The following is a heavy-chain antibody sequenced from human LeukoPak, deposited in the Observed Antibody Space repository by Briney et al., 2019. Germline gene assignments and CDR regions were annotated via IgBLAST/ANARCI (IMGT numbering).Heavy chain of an antibody. CDR2: LSNSGIGI. V-gene: IGHV3-23*01. Sequence: GTSLRLSCAASGFSFSSYNFHWVRQAPGKGLEWVSSLSNSGIGIYYADSVKGRFTISRDNSKNTLYVQMNSLRVEDTAVYYCAKLSLTNIMIRGNWFDSWGQGTLVTVSS. D-gene: IGHD3-16*01. CDR1: GFSFSSYN. J-gene: IGHJ5*01. CDR3: AKLSLTNIMIRGNWFDS.